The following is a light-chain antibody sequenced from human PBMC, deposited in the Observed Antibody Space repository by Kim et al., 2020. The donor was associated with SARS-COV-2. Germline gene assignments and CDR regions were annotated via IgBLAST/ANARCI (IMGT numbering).Light chain of an antibody. J-gene: IGKJ2*01. CDR2: DAS. CDR1: QSLNIN. Sequence: VVLTQSPATLSVSPGERVTLSCRASQSLNINFAWYHQKPGQAPRLLIYDASTRATGIPARISGSGFGTEVTLTISSLQSEDSGVYYCQQYNHWPYACGQGTKLEI. V-gene: IGKV3-15*01. CDR3: QQYNHWPYA.